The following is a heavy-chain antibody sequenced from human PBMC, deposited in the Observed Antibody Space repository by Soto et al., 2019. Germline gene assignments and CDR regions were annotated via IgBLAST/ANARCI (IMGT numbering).Heavy chain of an antibody. CDR3: ATESWSGPQNWFDP. CDR2: FDPEDGET. Sequence: ASVKVSCKVSGYTLTELSMHWVRQAPGKGLEWMGGFDPEDGETIYAQKFQGRVTMTEDTSTDTAYMELSSLRSEDTAVYYCATESWSGPQNWFDPWGQGTLVTVSS. CDR1: GYTLTELS. V-gene: IGHV1-24*01. J-gene: IGHJ5*02. D-gene: IGHD3-3*01.